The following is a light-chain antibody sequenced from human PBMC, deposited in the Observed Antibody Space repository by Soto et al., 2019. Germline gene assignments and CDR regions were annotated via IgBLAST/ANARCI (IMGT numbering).Light chain of an antibody. CDR2: DAS. CDR1: QSVSSY. CDR3: QQRSSWPLT. J-gene: IGKJ4*01. Sequence: EIVLTQSPGTLSLSPGERATLSCRASQSVSSYLAWYQQKPGQAPRLLIYDASNRATGIPARFSGGGSGTDFTLTISSLEPEDFAVYYCQQRSSWPLTFGGGTKVEIK. V-gene: IGKV3-11*01.